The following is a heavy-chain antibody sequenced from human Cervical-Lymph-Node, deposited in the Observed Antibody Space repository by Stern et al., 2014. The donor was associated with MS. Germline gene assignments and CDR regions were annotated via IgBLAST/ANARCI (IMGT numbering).Heavy chain of an antibody. D-gene: IGHD6-19*01. J-gene: IGHJ4*02. V-gene: IGHV1-69*16. Sequence: QVQLVQSGAELKKPGTSVQVSCTTSGGIFISSTIPWVRQVPGQGLEWMGDISPGLDSVDYAQEFQGRFTLTADDSTNTVYMELTSLQSGDTAMYYCARDGFDSGSALAFWGQGTLVTVSS. CDR2: ISPGLDSV. CDR3: ARDGFDSGSALAF. CDR1: GGIFISST.